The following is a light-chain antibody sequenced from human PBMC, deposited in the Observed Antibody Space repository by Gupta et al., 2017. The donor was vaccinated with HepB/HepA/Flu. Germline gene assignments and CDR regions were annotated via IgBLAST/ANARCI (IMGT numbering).Light chain of an antibody. J-gene: IGLJ2*01. V-gene: IGLV2-11*01. Sequence: QSALAQPRSVSGSPGQSVTLSCTGTSSDVAYGYVSWYQQHPGKAPYLSIYDVPERPSGVPDLCSGSKSGNTASLTISGLQAEDEADYHCCSYSLTHTFIFGGGTTVTVL. CDR1: SSDVAYGY. CDR2: DVP. CDR3: CSYSLTHTFI.